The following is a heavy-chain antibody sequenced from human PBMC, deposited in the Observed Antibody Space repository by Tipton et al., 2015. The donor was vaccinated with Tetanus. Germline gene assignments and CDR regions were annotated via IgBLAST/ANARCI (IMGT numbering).Heavy chain of an antibody. J-gene: IGHJ4*02. CDR2: ISVRGSHT. CDR1: GFIVSSHY. Sequence: SLRLSCVASGFIVSSHYMSWVRQAPGKGLEWVSGISVRGSHTYYADPVKGRFSISRDNSKNTVYLQMNSLRDEDTAVYYCARANYEFPKKGPFDSWGQGALVIVSS. CDR3: ARANYEFPKKGPFDS. V-gene: IGHV3-23*01. D-gene: IGHD3-3*01.